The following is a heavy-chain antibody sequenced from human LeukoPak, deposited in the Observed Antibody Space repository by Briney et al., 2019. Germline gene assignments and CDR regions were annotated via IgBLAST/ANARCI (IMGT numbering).Heavy chain of an antibody. J-gene: IGHJ4*02. CDR1: GFTFSSYS. Sequence: GGSLRLSCAASGFTFSSYSMNWVRQAPGKGLEWVSSISSSSSYIYYADSVKGRFTISRDNAKNSLYLQMNSLRAEDTAVYYCARLPPEAYCGGDCYSYWGQGTLVTVSS. V-gene: IGHV3-21*01. D-gene: IGHD2-21*02. CDR2: ISSSSSYI. CDR3: ARLPPEAYCGGDCYSY.